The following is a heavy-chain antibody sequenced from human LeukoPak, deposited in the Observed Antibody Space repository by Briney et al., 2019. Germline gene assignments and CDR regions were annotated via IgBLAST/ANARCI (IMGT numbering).Heavy chain of an antibody. J-gene: IGHJ4*02. Sequence: SVKVSCKASGGTFSSYAISWVRQAPGQGLEWMGGIIPIFGTANYAQKFQGRVTITADESTSTAYMELSSLRSEDTAIYYCAKEVGSTSWYYFDYWGQGTLVTVSS. CDR1: GGTFSSYA. CDR2: IIPIFGTA. CDR3: AKEVGSTSWYYFDY. V-gene: IGHV1-69*13. D-gene: IGHD6-13*01.